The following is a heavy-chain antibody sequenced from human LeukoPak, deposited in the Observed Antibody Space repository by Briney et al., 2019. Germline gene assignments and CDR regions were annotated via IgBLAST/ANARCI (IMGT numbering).Heavy chain of an antibody. CDR2: IYYSGST. CDR3: ARGEMSGSPGYFDY. CDR1: GGSISSGGYY. Sequence: PSETLSLTCTVSGGSISSGGYYWSWIRQHPGKGLEWIGYIYYSGSTYYNPSLKSRVTISVDTSKNQFSLKLSSVTAADTAVYYCARGEMSGSPGYFDYWGQGTLVTVSS. D-gene: IGHD1-26*01. V-gene: IGHV4-31*03. J-gene: IGHJ4*02.